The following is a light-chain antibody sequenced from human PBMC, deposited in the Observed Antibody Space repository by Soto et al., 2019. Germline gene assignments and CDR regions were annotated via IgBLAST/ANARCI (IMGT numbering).Light chain of an antibody. Sequence: QSALTQPPSASGTPGQRVTISCSGSSSNIGSNTVNWYQQLPGTAPKLLIYSNNQRPSGVPDRFSGSKSSTSASLAISGLQSEDEADYYCAAWDDSLNGSYVFGTGTKVTVL. CDR2: SNN. J-gene: IGLJ1*01. CDR1: SSNIGSNT. V-gene: IGLV1-44*01. CDR3: AAWDDSLNGSYV.